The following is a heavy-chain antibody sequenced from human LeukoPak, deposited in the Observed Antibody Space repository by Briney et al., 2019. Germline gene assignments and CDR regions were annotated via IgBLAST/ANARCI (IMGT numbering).Heavy chain of an antibody. D-gene: IGHD6-19*01. Sequence: QPGRPLRLSCAASGFTFSTYGVHWVRQAPGKGLEWVAVIWHDGSSKYYADSVKGRFLLSRDKSLNTVYLQMNSLRAEDTAVYYCAKDAGIAVAGTDYWGQGTLVTVSS. CDR2: IWHDGSSK. CDR1: GFTFSTYG. V-gene: IGHV3-33*03. J-gene: IGHJ4*02. CDR3: AKDAGIAVAGTDY.